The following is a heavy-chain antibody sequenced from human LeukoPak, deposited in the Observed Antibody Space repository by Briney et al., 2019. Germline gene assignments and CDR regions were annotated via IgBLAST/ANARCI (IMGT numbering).Heavy chain of an antibody. V-gene: IGHV3-21*01. Sequence: GGSLRLSCAASGFTFSSYAMNWIRQAPGKGLEWVSSISSSGAYIYYADLVEGRFTISRDNGKNSLYLQMNSLRAEDTAVHYCARGVGNYRYYFDFWGQGTLVTVSS. CDR3: ARGVGNYRYYFDF. CDR1: GFTFSSYA. CDR2: ISSSGAYI. D-gene: IGHD3-22*01. J-gene: IGHJ4*02.